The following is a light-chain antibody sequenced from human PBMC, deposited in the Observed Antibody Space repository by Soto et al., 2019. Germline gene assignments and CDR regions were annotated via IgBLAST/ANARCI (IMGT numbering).Light chain of an antibody. Sequence: SYELTQPPSVSVSPGQTASVTCSGDKLGNKNASWYQQKSGQSPVLVIYEDSKRPSGIPERFSGSNSGNTATLTISGTQAMDEAAYFCQAWDSSTVVFGGGTKVTVL. V-gene: IGLV3-1*01. CDR2: EDS. CDR1: KLGNKN. CDR3: QAWDSSTVV. J-gene: IGLJ2*01.